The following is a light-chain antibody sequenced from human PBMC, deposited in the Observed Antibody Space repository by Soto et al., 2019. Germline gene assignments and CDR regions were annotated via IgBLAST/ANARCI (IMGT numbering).Light chain of an antibody. J-gene: IGLJ6*01. CDR1: SSDFGGYNY. CDR2: DVT. V-gene: IGLV2-14*03. CDR3: RSYTTSKTRQIV. Sequence: QSALTQPASVSGSPGQSITISCTGTSSDFGGYNYVSWYQHHPGKAPKLIIYDVTNRPSGVSNPFSGSKSVNTASLTISGLQPEDEADYYCRSYTTSKTRQIVFCTGTKLTVL.